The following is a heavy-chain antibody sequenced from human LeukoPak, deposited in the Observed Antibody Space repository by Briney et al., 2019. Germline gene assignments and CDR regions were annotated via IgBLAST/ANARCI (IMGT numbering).Heavy chain of an antibody. Sequence: GGSLRLSCAASGFTFSSYAMSWVRQPPGKGLEWVSAISGSGRSTYYADSVKGRFTISRDNSKNTLYLQMNSLRAEDTAVYYCATRSTTGTSYYYYYYGMDVWGQGTTVTVSS. CDR2: ISGSGRST. J-gene: IGHJ6*02. D-gene: IGHD1-1*01. V-gene: IGHV3-23*01. CDR1: GFTFSSYA. CDR3: ATRSTTGTSYYYYYYGMDV.